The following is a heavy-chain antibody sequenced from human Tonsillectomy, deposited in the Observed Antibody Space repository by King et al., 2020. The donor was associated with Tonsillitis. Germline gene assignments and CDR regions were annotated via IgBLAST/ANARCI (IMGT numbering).Heavy chain of an antibody. CDR2: IWYDGSNK. V-gene: IGHV3-33*08. CDR3: ARDVVAVSDYFDY. CDR1: GFTFSSYG. J-gene: IGHJ4*02. D-gene: IGHD6-19*01. Sequence: VQLVESGGGVVQPGRSLRLSCAASGFTFSSYGMHWVRQAPGTGLEWVAVIWYDGSNKYYADSVKGRFTISRDNSKNTLYLQMSSLRAEDTAVYYCARDVVAVSDYFDYWGQGTLVTVSS.